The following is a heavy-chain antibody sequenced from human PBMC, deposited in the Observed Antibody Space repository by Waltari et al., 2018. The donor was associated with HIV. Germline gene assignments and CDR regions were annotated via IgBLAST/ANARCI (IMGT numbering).Heavy chain of an antibody. Sequence: QEQLVETGGGAVQPGGSLRLSCAASAFSLRNFAMHWVRQAPGKGLEWVPTISFDGALKNLAESVAGRFTGSRDNSKDMVFLQMSSLKPEDTAVYYCVRPKVGLTDYNYYYGLDVWGQGTTVTVSS. CDR2: ISFDGALK. CDR1: AFSLRNFA. CDR3: VRPKVGLTDYNYYYGLDV. D-gene: IGHD1-26*01. J-gene: IGHJ6*02. V-gene: IGHV3-30-3*02.